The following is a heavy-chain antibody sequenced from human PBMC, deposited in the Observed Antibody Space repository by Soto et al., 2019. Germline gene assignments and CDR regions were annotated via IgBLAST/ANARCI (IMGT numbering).Heavy chain of an antibody. CDR1: GFTFSAHG. V-gene: IGHV3-33*01. D-gene: IGHD1-26*01. CDR2: IWYDGSYK. CDR3: ARGGSHWDLDQ. Sequence: QVQLVESGGGVVQPGRSLRLSCATSGFTFSAHGMHWVRQAPGKGLEWVSVIWYDGSYKYYADSVKGRFTISRDNSKNTLSLQMNSLRAEDTAVYYCARGGSHWDLDQWGQGTLVTVSS. J-gene: IGHJ4*02.